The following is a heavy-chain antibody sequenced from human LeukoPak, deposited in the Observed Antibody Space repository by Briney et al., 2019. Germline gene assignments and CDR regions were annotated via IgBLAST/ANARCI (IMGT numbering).Heavy chain of an antibody. V-gene: IGHV1-46*01. CDR2: INPSGGST. J-gene: IGHJ4*02. CDR3: ARDFPLWPSYYFDF. CDR1: GYMFTSYY. Sequence: GASVKVSCKTSGYMFTSYYMHWVRQAPGQGLEWMGIINPSGGSTSHAQKFQGRVTMTRDTSTSTVYMELTSLRSEDTAVYYCARDFPLWPSYYFDFWGQGTLVTVSS. D-gene: IGHD3-10*01.